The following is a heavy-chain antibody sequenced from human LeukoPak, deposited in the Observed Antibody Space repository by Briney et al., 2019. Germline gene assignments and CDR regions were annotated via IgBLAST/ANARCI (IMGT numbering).Heavy chain of an antibody. D-gene: IGHD4-23*01. V-gene: IGHV3-66*01. Sequence: GGSLRLSRAASGFTVSSNYMSWVRQAPGKGLEWVSVIYSGGSTYYADSVKGRFTISRDNSKNTLYLQMNSLRAEDTAVYYCARDSDYGGNWGFDYWGQGTLVTVSS. CDR2: IYSGGST. J-gene: IGHJ4*02. CDR1: GFTVSSNY. CDR3: ARDSDYGGNWGFDY.